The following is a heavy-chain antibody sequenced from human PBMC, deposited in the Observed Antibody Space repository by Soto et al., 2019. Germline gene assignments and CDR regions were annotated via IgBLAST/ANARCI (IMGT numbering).Heavy chain of an antibody. D-gene: IGHD1-26*01. CDR3: AKQQMGVIRALDY. CDR1: GFTFSNYA. V-gene: IGHV3-23*01. J-gene: IGHJ4*02. CDR2: IRETGNT. Sequence: PGGSLRLSCAASGFTFSNYAMSWIRQAPGKGLEWVSTIRETGNTYYADSVRGRFATSRDNSENTLYLQMSSPRAEDTAVYYCAKQQMGVIRALDYWGQGTLVTVSS.